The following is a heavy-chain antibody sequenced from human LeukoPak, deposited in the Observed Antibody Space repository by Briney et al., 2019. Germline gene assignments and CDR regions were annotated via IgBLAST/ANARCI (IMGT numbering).Heavy chain of an antibody. J-gene: IGHJ4*02. CDR3: ARGVEPLAANTLAY. V-gene: IGHV3-53*01. CDR1: GFTVITNG. CDR2: LYSDGNT. Sequence: GGSLRLSCAASGFTVITNGMTWVRQAPGKGLEWVSVLYSDGNTKYADSVQGRFTISRDNSKNTLYLEMNSLSPDDTAVYYCARGVEPLAANTLAYWGQGILVTVSS. D-gene: IGHD1-14*01.